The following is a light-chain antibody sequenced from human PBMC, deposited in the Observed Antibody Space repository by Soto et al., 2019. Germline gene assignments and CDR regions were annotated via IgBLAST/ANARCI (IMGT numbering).Light chain of an antibody. CDR3: QQYNNWPRT. Sequence: EIVLTQSPGTLSSSPGERITLSCRASQSVSSNYLAWYQQKPGQAPRLLISDTSTRATGIPARFSRSGSGTEFTLTVSSLQSEDFAVYYCQQYNNWPRTFGQGTKV. CDR2: DTS. J-gene: IGKJ1*01. CDR1: QSVSSN. V-gene: IGKV3D-15*01.